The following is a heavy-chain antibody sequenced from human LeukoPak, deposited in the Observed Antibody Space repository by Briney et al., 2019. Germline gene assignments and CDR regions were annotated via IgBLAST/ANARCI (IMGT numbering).Heavy chain of an antibody. J-gene: IGHJ4*02. V-gene: IGHV3-64*01. D-gene: IGHD4-17*01. CDR1: GFTSSDHY. CDR2: ISSNGGST. CDR3: ARDMSLTTVTTMDY. Sequence: PGGSLRLSCAASGFTSSDHYMDWVRQAPGKGLEYVSAISSNGGSTFYASSVKGRFTISRDNSKNTLFLQMGSLKLEDMAVYYCARDMSLTTVTTMDYWGQGTLVTVSS.